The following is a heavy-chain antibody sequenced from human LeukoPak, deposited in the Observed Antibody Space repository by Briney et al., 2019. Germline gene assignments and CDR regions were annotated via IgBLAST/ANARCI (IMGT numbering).Heavy chain of an antibody. J-gene: IGHJ3*01. V-gene: IGHV4-39*07. D-gene: IGHD3-10*01. CDR3: AKARITMVRGVIRLDAFDL. CDR2: IYYSEST. CDR1: GGSFSSSGHF. Sequence: ASETLSLTCTVSGGSFSSSGHFWGWIRQPPGKGLEWIGSIYYSESTYYNPSLKSRVSISVGTSKNQFSLKLTSVNAADTAVYFCAKARITMVRGVIRLDAFDLWGQGTMVAVSS.